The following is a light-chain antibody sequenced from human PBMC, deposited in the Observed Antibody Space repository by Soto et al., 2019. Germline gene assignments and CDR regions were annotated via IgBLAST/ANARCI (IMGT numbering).Light chain of an antibody. J-gene: IGLJ2*01. CDR2: EGS. V-gene: IGLV2-23*01. Sequence: QSVLTQPASVSGSPGQSLTISCTGTSSDVGSYNLVSWYQQHPGKAPKLMIYEGSKRPSGVSNRFSGSKSGNTASLTISGLQAEDEADYYCCSYAGSVIFGGGTKVTVL. CDR1: SSDVGSYNL. CDR3: CSYAGSVI.